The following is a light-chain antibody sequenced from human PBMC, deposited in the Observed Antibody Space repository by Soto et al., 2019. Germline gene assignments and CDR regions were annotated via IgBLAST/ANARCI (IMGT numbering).Light chain of an antibody. CDR3: QKYNSAPFT. V-gene: IGKV1-27*01. Sequence: DIQMTQSPSSLSASVGDRVTITCRASQGLGNYLAWYKQKPGKGPELLIYAASNLQTGVPSRFSGSGSGTDFTLTISSLESEDVAIYYCQKYNSAPFTFGPGTKVYIK. CDR1: QGLGNY. J-gene: IGKJ3*01. CDR2: AAS.